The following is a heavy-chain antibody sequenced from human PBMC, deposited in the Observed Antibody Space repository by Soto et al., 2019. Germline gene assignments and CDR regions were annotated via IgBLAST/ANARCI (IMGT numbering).Heavy chain of an antibody. Sequence: AASVKVSCKASGYTFTGYYMHWVRQAPGQGLEWMGRINPNSGGTDYAQKFQGRVTMTRDTSISTAYMELSRLRSDDTAVYYCARDPNIVLMVYATWFDPWGQGTLVTVSS. D-gene: IGHD2-8*01. CDR2: INPNSGGT. J-gene: IGHJ5*02. CDR3: ARDPNIVLMVYATWFDP. V-gene: IGHV1-2*06. CDR1: GYTFTGYY.